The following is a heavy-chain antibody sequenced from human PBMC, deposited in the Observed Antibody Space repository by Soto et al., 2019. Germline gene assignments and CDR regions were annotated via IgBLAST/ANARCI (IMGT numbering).Heavy chain of an antibody. V-gene: IGHV3-23*01. J-gene: IGHJ1*01. D-gene: IGHD2-15*01. CDR1: GFSFSTSA. Sequence: GGSLRLSCAASGFSFSTSALTWVRQAPGKGLEWVSGISGSGGNTYYVDSVKGRFTISRDNSKNTLYLQMNSLSAEDTAVYYCTKCESVVAAGPSGHFSHWGQGTLVTVSS. CDR3: TKCESVVAAGPSGHFSH. CDR2: ISGSGGNT.